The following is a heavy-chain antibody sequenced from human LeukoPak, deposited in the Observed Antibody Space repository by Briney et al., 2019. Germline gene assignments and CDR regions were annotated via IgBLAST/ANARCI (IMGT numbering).Heavy chain of an antibody. CDR2: ISPSGGTT. D-gene: IGHD3-10*01. V-gene: IGHV3-23*01. CDR3: APYGSSGSRAYGWFDP. Sequence: GGSLRLSCAASGFTFSNYAMSWVRQAPGKGLEWVSGISPSGGTTYYPDSVKGRLTISRDNSKSTLYLQLNSLSAEDTAVYYRAPYGSSGSRAYGWFDPWGQGTLVTVSS. J-gene: IGHJ5*02. CDR1: GFTFSNYA.